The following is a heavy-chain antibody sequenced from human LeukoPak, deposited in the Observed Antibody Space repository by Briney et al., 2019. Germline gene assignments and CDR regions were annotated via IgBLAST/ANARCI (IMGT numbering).Heavy chain of an antibody. CDR3: ARAVEGYCSSTSCYEDQGAFDI. CDR1: GGSFSGYY. J-gene: IGHJ3*02. V-gene: IGHV4-34*01. CDR2: INHSGST. D-gene: IGHD2-2*01. Sequence: SETLSLTCAVYGGSFSGYYWSWIRQPPGKGLEWIGEINHSGSTNYNPSLKSRVTISVDTSKNQFSLKLSSVTAADTAVYYCARAVEGYCSSTSCYEDQGAFDIWGQGTMVTVSS.